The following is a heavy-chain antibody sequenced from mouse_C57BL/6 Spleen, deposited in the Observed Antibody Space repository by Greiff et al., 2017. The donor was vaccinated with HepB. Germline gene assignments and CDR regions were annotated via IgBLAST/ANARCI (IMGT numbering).Heavy chain of an antibody. CDR2: INPNNGGT. V-gene: IGHV1-18*01. CDR1: GYTFTDYN. J-gene: IGHJ3*01. Sequence: EVQLQQSGPELVKPGASVKIPCKASGYTFTDYNMDWVKQSHGKSLEWIGDINPNNGGTIYNQKFKGKATLTVDKSSSTAYMELRSLTSEDTAVYYCARGTYYSNYGDWFAYWGQGTLVTVSA. CDR3: ARGTYYSNYGDWFAY. D-gene: IGHD2-5*01.